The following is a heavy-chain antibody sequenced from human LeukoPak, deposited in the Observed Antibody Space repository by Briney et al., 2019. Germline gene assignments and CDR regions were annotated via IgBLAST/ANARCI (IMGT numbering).Heavy chain of an antibody. J-gene: IGHJ4*02. Sequence: SVTLCCKASAATFSSYAISRRRQAPGQGLEWMGSIIPIFGIANYAQKFQGRVTITADKSTGTAYMELSSLRSEDTAVYYCASQLYSGRYSNFDYWGQGTLVTGSS. V-gene: IGHV1-69*04. CDR3: ASQLYSGRYSNFDY. D-gene: IGHD1-26*01. CDR2: IIPIFGIA. CDR1: AATFSSYA.